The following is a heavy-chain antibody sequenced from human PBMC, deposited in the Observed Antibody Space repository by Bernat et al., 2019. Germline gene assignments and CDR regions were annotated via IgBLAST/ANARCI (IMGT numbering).Heavy chain of an antibody. D-gene: IGHD5-12*01. CDR3: EKNSGDYYFDY. J-gene: IGHJ4*02. V-gene: IGHV3-30*18. CDR1: GFTFSSYA. Sequence: VQLLDSGGGLVQPGGSLRLSCAASGFTFSSYAMSWVRLAPGKGLEWVAVISYDGSNKYYADSVKGRFTISRDNSKNTLYLQMNSLRAEDTAVYYCEKNSGDYYFDYWGQGTLVTVSS. CDR2: ISYDGSNK.